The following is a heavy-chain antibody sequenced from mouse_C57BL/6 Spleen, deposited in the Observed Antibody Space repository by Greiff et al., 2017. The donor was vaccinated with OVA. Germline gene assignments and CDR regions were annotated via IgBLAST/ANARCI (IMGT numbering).Heavy chain of an antibody. CDR2: IYPGSGST. CDR3: ANAAYYSNHDAMDY. Sequence: QVQLQQPGAELVKPGASVKMSCKASGYTFTSYWITWVKQRPGQGLEWIGDIYPGSGSTNYNEKFKSKATLTVDTSSSTAYMQLSSLTSEDSAVYYCANAAYYSNHDAMDYWGQRISVTVPS. J-gene: IGHJ4*01. V-gene: IGHV1-55*01. CDR1: GYTFTSYW. D-gene: IGHD2-5*01.